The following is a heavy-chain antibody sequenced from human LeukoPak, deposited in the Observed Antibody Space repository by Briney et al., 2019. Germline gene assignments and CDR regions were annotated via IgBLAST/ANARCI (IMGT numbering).Heavy chain of an antibody. CDR3: ARDQTQEVGMDV. Sequence: PGGSLRLSCAASGFTFSSYGMHWVRQAPGKGLEWVAVIWYDGSNKYYADSVKGRFTISRDNSKNTLYLQMNSLRAEDTAVYYCARDQTQEVGMDVWGQGTTVTVSS. V-gene: IGHV3-33*01. CDR1: GFTFSSYG. CDR2: IWYDGSNK. D-gene: IGHD4-23*01. J-gene: IGHJ6*02.